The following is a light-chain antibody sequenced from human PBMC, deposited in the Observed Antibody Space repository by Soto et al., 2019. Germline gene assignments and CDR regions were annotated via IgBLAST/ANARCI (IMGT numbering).Light chain of an antibody. Sequence: DIQLTQSPSSLSASVGDRVTITCRASQDISSYLGWYQQKPGKAPKLLIYAASTLQRGVPSRFSGSGYGTDFTLTISSLQPEDFATYYCQQYNTYEFGQGSKVEIX. CDR3: QQYNTYE. V-gene: IGKV1-9*01. CDR1: QDISSY. J-gene: IGKJ1*01. CDR2: AAS.